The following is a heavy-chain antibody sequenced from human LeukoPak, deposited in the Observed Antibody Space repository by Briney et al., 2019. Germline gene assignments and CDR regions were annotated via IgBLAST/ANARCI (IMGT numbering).Heavy chain of an antibody. D-gene: IGHD3-22*01. CDR2: IIPIFGTA. CDR1: GGTFSSYA. J-gene: IGHJ4*02. V-gene: IGHV1-69*05. Sequence: SVKVSCKASGGTFSSYAISWVRQAPGQGLEWMGGIIPIFGTANYAQKFQGRVTITTDESTSTAYMELSSLRSEDTAVYYCARGDAEYYYDSSCGYWGQGTLVTASS. CDR3: ARGDAEYYYDSSCGY.